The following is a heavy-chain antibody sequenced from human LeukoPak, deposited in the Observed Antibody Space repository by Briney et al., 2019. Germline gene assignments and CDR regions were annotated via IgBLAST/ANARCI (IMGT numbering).Heavy chain of an antibody. CDR2: IKQGGSEK. CDR1: GFTFSSYG. V-gene: IGHV3-7*01. CDR3: ARLRSPTDY. Sequence: GGSLRLSCAASGFTFSSYGMNWVRQAPGKGLEWVANIKQGGSEKYYVDSVKGRFTISRDNAKNSLFLQMNSLRAEDTAVYYCARLRSPTDYWGQGTLVTVSS. J-gene: IGHJ4*02. D-gene: IGHD4-17*01.